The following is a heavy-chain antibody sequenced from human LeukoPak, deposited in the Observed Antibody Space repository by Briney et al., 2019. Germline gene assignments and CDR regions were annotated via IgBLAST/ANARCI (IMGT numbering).Heavy chain of an antibody. V-gene: IGHV3-23*01. Sequence: GGSLRLSCAASGFTFSSYEMNWVRQAPGKGLECVSALSGRGSNTYYADSVKGRFTISRDNSKNTLYLQMNSLRAEDTAAYYCAKDSRGGPDYLAAAGYYYGMDVWGQGTTVTVSS. D-gene: IGHD6-13*01. CDR3: AKDSRGGPDYLAAAGYYYGMDV. J-gene: IGHJ6*02. CDR1: GFTFSSYE. CDR2: LSGRGSNT.